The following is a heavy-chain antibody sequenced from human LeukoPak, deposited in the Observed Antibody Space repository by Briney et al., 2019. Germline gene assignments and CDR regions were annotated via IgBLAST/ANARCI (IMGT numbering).Heavy chain of an antibody. V-gene: IGHV3-7*01. CDR2: IKPDGSEQ. Sequence: PGGSLRLSCAASGFTFSIYWMSWVRQAPGKGLEWVANIKPDGSEQYYVDSVKGRFTISRDNTKNSLFLQMNSLRAEDTAVYYCVRDGRWEKTPSCWGQGTLVTVSS. D-gene: IGHD2-2*01. J-gene: IGHJ4*02. CDR1: GFTFSIYW. CDR3: VRDGRWEKTPSC.